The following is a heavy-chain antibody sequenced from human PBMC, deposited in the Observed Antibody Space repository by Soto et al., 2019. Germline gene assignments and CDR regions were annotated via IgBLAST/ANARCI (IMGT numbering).Heavy chain of an antibody. D-gene: IGHD4-17*01. CDR2: ISSNGGST. J-gene: IGHJ6*02. CDR1: GFTFSSYA. V-gene: IGHV3-64*02. CDR3: ARSLDDYGGNFYYYGMDV. Sequence: PGGSLRLSCAASGFTFSSYAMHWVRQAPGKGLEYVSAISSNGGSTYYADSVKGRFTTSRDNSKNTLYLQMGSLRAEDMAVYYCARSLDDYGGNFYYYGMDVWGQGTAVTVSS.